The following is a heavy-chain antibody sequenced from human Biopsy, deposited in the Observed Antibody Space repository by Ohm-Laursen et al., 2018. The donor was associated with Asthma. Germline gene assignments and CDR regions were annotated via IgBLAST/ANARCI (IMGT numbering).Heavy chain of an antibody. CDR2: GGSYYDGGLK. CDR1: GFTFRSYA. V-gene: IGHV3-30-3*01. J-gene: IGHJ4*02. D-gene: IGHD3-3*01. CDR3: ARDVMEWYLPAFDF. Sequence: SLRLSCAASGFTFRSYAMHWVRQAPGKGLEWVTVGGSYYDGGLKYYADSVNGRFTVSRDDSKNTLYLQMNSLRPDDTAVYYCARDVMEWYLPAFDFWGQGTLVTVPS.